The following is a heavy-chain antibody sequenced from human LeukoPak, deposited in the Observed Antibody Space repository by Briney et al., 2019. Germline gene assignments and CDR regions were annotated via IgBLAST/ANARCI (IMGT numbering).Heavy chain of an antibody. D-gene: IGHD6-19*01. V-gene: IGHV3-23*01. CDR1: GFTFNNYA. Sequence: PGGSLRLSCAASGFTFNNYAMSWVRQAPGKGLEWVSVITLSGGSTYYADSVKGRFTISRDNSKSTLYLQMSSLRAEDTAVYRCAKAVVGGTAPDYWGQGTLVTVSS. CDR2: ITLSGGST. J-gene: IGHJ4*02. CDR3: AKAVVGGTAPDY.